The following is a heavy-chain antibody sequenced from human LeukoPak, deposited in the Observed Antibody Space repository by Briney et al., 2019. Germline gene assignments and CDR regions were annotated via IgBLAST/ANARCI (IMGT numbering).Heavy chain of an antibody. D-gene: IGHD3-10*01. CDR3: ASAYYYGSRSYAFDI. CDR2: MYYSGST. J-gene: IGHJ3*02. CDR1: GGSISSYY. V-gene: IGHV4-59*01. Sequence: TSETLSLTCTVSGGSISSYYWSWILQPPGKGLEWIGYMYYSGSTNYNPSLKSRGTISVDTSKNQFSLKLSSVTAADTAVDYCASAYYYGSRSYAFDIWGQGTMVTVSS.